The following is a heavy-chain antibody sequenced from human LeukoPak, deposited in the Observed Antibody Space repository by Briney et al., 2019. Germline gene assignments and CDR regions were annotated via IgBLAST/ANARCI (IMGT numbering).Heavy chain of an antibody. V-gene: IGHV4-34*01. J-gene: IGHJ6*03. Sequence: SETLSLTCAVYGGSFSGYYWSWIRQPPGKGLEWIGEINHSGSTNYNPSLKSRVTISVDTSKNQFSLKLSSVTAADTAVYYCARVRKAPYYYYYYMDVWGKGTTVTVSS. CDR2: INHSGST. CDR3: ARVRKAPYYYYYYMDV. CDR1: GGSFSGYY.